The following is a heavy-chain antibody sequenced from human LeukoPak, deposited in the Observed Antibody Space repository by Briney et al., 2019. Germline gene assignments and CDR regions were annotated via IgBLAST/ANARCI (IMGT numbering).Heavy chain of an antibody. CDR2: IIPIFGTV. D-gene: IGHD3-10*01. CDR1: GGTFSSYA. Sequence: SVKVSCKASGGTFSSYAISWVRQAPGQGLEWMGGIIPIFGTVNYAQKFQGRVTITADESTSTAYMELSSLRSEDTAVYYCARVQWFGESTFDYWGQGTLVTVSS. J-gene: IGHJ4*02. V-gene: IGHV1-69*01. CDR3: ARVQWFGESTFDY.